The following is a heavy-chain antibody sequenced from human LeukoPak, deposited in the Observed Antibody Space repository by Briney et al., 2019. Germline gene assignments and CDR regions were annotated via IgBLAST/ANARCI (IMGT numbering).Heavy chain of an antibody. Sequence: GGSLRLSCAASGFTFSSYAMHWVRQAPGKGLEWVAVISYDGSNKYYADSVKGRFTISRDNSKNTLYLQMNSLRAEDTAVYYCARVSWYYYGMDVWGQGTTVTVSS. CDR3: ARVSWYYYGMDV. CDR1: GFTFSSYA. J-gene: IGHJ6*02. CDR2: ISYDGSNK. V-gene: IGHV3-30-3*01.